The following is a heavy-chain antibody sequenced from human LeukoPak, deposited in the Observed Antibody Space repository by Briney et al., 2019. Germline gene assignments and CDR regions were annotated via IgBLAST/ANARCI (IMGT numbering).Heavy chain of an antibody. CDR3: ARSGTLTGYLF. V-gene: IGHV4-59*01. Sequence: SETLSLTCTVSGGSISSYYGSWIRQAPGKGLEWIGYIYYSGNTNYNPSLQSRVTISVDTSKNQFSLKLSSVTAADTAVYYCARSGTLTGYLFWGQGTLVTVSS. J-gene: IGHJ4*02. CDR1: GGSISSYY. D-gene: IGHD3-9*01. CDR2: IYYSGNT.